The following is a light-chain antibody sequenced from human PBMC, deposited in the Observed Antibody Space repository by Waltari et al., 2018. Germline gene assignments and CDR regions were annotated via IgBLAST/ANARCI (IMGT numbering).Light chain of an antibody. V-gene: IGKV4-1*01. CDR3: QQYYSGPRT. CDR1: PSSLYHTNDKNY. J-gene: IGKJ1*01. CDR2: WAS. Sequence: DIVMTQSPHSLAVSLGERATIHCKSSPSSLYHTNDKNYLAWYQQKPRQAPRLLIYWASTRESGVPDRFSGSGSGTDFTLTISSLQAEDVAVYYCQQYYSGPRTFGQGTKVEIK.